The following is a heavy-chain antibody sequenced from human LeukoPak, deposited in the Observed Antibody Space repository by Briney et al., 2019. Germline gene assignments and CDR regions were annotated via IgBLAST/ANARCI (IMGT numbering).Heavy chain of an antibody. CDR2: ISSSGSTI. CDR1: GFTFSSYE. V-gene: IGHV3-48*03. D-gene: IGHD6-19*01. Sequence: GGSLRLSCAASGFTFSSYEMNWVRQAPGKGLEWVSYISSSGSTIYYADSVRGRFTISRDNAKNSLYLQMNSLRAEDTAVYYCARVGSYSSGWYSYYYYGMDVWGQGTTVTVSS. J-gene: IGHJ6*02. CDR3: ARVGSYSSGWYSYYYYGMDV.